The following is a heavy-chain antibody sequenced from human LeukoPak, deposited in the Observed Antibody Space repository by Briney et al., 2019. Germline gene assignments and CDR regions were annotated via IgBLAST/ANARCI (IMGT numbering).Heavy chain of an antibody. CDR1: GFTFDDYA. D-gene: IGHD1-26*01. CDR3: AKDSGSYYYFDY. CDR2: ISWNSGSI. J-gene: IGHJ4*02. V-gene: IGHV3-9*01. Sequence: PGGSLRLSCAASGFTFDDYAMHWVRQAPGKGLEWVSGISWNSGSIGYADSVKGRFTISRDNAKNSLYLQMNSLRAEDTALYYCAKDSGSYYYFDYWGQGTLVTVSS.